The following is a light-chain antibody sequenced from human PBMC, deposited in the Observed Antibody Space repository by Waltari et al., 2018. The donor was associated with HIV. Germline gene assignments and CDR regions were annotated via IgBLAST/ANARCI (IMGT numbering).Light chain of an antibody. J-gene: IGLJ1*01. V-gene: IGLV2-14*01. Sequence: QSALTQPASVSGSPGQSITISCTGTNSDFGSYDFVSWYQQYPGKAPRLIISDVRNRPSGISSRFSGSKYGYTASLTISGLRAEDEADYFCSSRTSSTTLVFGTGTKVTVL. CDR1: NSDFGSYDF. CDR2: DVR. CDR3: SSRTSSTTLV.